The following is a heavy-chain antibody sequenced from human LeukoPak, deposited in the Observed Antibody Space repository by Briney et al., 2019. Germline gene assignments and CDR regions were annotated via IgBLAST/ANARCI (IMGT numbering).Heavy chain of an antibody. Sequence: PSETLSLTCAVCGGSFSGYYWSWIRQPPGKGLEWIGEINHSGSTNYNPSLKSRVTISVDTSKNQFSLKLSSVTAADTAVYYCARGKVFADYDIWGQGTLVTVSS. CDR3: ARGKVFADYDI. D-gene: IGHD3-9*01. J-gene: IGHJ1*01. CDR1: GGSFSGYY. CDR2: INHSGST. V-gene: IGHV4-34*01.